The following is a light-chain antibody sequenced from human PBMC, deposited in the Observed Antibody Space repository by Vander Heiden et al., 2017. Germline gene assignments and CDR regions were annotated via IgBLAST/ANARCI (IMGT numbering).Light chain of an antibody. CDR2: KDS. CDR1: ALPKQY. CDR3: QSADSSGNYVV. Sequence: SYALTHPPSVSVSPGQTARITCSGDALPKQYAYWYQQKPGQAPVLVIYKDSERHSGSPERCSGSSSGTTVTLTISGVQAEDEADYYCQSADSSGNYVVFGGGTKLTVL. J-gene: IGLJ2*01. V-gene: IGLV3-25*03.